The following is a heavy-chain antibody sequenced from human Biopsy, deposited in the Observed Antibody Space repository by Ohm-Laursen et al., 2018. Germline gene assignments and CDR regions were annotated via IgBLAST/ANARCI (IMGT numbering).Heavy chain of an antibody. CDR1: GASASSGSYD. CDR2: IYNDVST. D-gene: IGHD5-18*01. Sequence: TLSLTCTVSGASASSGSYDWSWIRQPPGKGLEWIGNIYNDVSTKYNPSLRSRVTISADKSTNQFSLKLRSVTAADTAVYYCARGYAGLYEAFDFWGQGTVVTVAS. CDR3: ARGYAGLYEAFDF. J-gene: IGHJ3*01. V-gene: IGHV4-61*01.